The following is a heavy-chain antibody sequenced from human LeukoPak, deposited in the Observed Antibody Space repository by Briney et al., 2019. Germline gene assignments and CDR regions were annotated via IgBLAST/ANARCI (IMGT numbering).Heavy chain of an antibody. D-gene: IGHD3-22*01. Sequence: PSETLSLTCTVSGGSISSYYWSWIRQPPGKGLEWIGYIYYSGSTNYNPSLKSRVTISVGTSKNQFSLKLSSVTAADTAVYYCARNDGYYVDYWGQGTLVTVSS. J-gene: IGHJ4*02. CDR1: GGSISSYY. V-gene: IGHV4-59*01. CDR2: IYYSGST. CDR3: ARNDGYYVDY.